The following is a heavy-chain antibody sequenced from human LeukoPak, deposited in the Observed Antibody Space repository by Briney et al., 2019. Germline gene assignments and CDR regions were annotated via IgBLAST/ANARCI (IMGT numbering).Heavy chain of an antibody. V-gene: IGHV4-59*01. CDR2: IYYSGST. D-gene: IGHD2-2*01. CDR1: GGSISSYY. Sequence: SETLSLTCTVSGGSISSYYWSWIRQPPGKGLEWIGYIYYSGSTNYNPSLKSRVTISVDTSKNQFSLKLSSVTAADTVVYYCARNQLGYCSSTSCPEGYYFDYWGQGTLVTVSS. CDR3: ARNQLGYCSSTSCPEGYYFDY. J-gene: IGHJ4*02.